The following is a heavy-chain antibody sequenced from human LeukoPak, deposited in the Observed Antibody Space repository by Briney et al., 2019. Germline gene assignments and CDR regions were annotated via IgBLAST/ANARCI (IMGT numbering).Heavy chain of an antibody. D-gene: IGHD3-22*01. Sequence: ASVKVSCKASVYTFTSYDINWVRQATGQGLEWMGWMNPNSGNTGYAQKFQGRVTMTRNTSISTAYMELSSLRSEDTAVYYCARAPYYDSSGYDRDDYWGQGTLVTVSS. CDR1: VYTFTSYD. CDR3: ARAPYYDSSGYDRDDY. V-gene: IGHV1-8*01. CDR2: MNPNSGNT. J-gene: IGHJ4*02.